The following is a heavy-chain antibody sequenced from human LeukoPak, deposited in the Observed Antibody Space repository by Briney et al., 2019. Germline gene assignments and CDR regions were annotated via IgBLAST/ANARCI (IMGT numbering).Heavy chain of an antibody. V-gene: IGHV4-34*01. CDR3: AGVERYNSSSSHKFDR. Sequence: SETLSLTCAVSGGSFSGYYWSWIRHPPGKGLEWIGEINHIGSTTNNPPSKSRVTILVDTSKNQLSPKHSSVTTAATPVHYYAGVERYNSSSSHKFDRWGQGALVTVCS. CDR1: GGSFSGYY. CDR2: INHIGST. D-gene: IGHD2-2*01. J-gene: IGHJ5*02.